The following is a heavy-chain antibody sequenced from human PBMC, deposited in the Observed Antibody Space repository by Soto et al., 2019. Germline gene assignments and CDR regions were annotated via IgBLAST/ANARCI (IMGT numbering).Heavy chain of an antibody. CDR3: ASDSRGGAARRPTFYY. CDR1: GFTFSSFE. D-gene: IGHD6-6*01. J-gene: IGHJ4*02. CDR2: IGRSGETI. Sequence: PGGSLRLSCVGSGFTFSSFEMNWVRQTPGKGLEWLSYIGRSGETIYYADSVKGRFTISRDNAKSSLFLQMTGLRDEDTGIYYCASDSRGGAARRPTFYYWGRGTLVTVSS. V-gene: IGHV3-48*03.